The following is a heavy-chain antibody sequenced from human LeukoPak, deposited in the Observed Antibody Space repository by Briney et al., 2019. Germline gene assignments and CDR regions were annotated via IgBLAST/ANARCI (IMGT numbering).Heavy chain of an antibody. D-gene: IGHD3-22*01. CDR3: ARDASSGYLDY. CDR2: ISSSGSTI. J-gene: IGHJ4*02. CDR1: GFIFSHHG. Sequence: GGSLRLSCATSGFIFSHHGMNWVRQAPGKGLEWVSYISSSGSTIYYADSVKGRFTISRDNAKNSLYLQMNSLRAEDTAVYYCARDASSGYLDYWGQGTLVTVSS. V-gene: IGHV3-48*04.